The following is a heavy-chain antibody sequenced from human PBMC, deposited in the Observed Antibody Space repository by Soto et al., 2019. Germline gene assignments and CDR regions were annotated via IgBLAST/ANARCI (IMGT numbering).Heavy chain of an antibody. V-gene: IGHV5-51*01. CDR2: IYPGDSDT. CDR3: ARCVASMEKYGGYGPSPPPEIIWLDA. J-gene: IGHJ5*02. D-gene: IGHD5-12*01. Sequence: GESLKISCKGSGYSFTSYWIGWVRQMPGKGLEWMGIIYPGDSDTSYSPSFQGQVTISADKSISTAYLQWSSLKASDTAMYYCARCVASMEKYGGYGPSPPPEIIWLDAWGQGTLVTVSS. CDR1: GYSFTSYW.